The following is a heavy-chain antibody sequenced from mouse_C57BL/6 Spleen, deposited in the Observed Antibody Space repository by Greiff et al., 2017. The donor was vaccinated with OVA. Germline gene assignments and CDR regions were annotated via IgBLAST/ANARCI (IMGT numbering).Heavy chain of an antibody. CDR1: GYTFTSYW. Sequence: QVQLQQPGAELVMPGASVKLSCKASGYTFTSYWMHWVKQRPGQGLEWIGEIDPSDSYTNYNQKFKGKSTLTLDKSSSTAYMQLSRLTSEDSAVYYCARRVWGSHWYFDVWGTGTTVTVSS. CDR2: IDPSDSYT. CDR3: ARRVWGSHWYFDV. V-gene: IGHV1-69*01. J-gene: IGHJ1*03. D-gene: IGHD1-1*02.